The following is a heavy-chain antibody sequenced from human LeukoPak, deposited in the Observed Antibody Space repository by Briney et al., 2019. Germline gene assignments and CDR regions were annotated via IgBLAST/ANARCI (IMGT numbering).Heavy chain of an antibody. J-gene: IGHJ5*02. CDR3: AKDGDEVHCSSTSCSTNWFDP. D-gene: IGHD2-2*01. V-gene: IGHV3-23*01. CDR2: ISGSGGST. Sequence: PGGSLRISCSASGFTFCSYWMSWVRQAPGEGLEWVSAISGSGGSTYYADSVKGRFTISRDNSKNTLYLQMNSLRAEDTAVYYCAKDGDEVHCSSTSCSTNWFDPWGQGTLVTVSS. CDR1: GFTFCSYW.